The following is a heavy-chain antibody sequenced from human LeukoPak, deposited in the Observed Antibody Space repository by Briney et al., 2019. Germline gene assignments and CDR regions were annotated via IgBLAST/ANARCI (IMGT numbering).Heavy chain of an antibody. CDR1: GFTFSSYS. Sequence: GGSLRLSCAASGFTFSSYSMNWVRQAPGKGLEWVSSISSSSSYIYYADSVKGRFTISRDNAKNSLYPQMNSLRAEDTAVYYCARDKLAGTTVTTPDYWGQGTLVTVSS. V-gene: IGHV3-21*01. CDR3: ARDKLAGTTVTTPDY. D-gene: IGHD4-17*01. J-gene: IGHJ4*02. CDR2: ISSSSSYI.